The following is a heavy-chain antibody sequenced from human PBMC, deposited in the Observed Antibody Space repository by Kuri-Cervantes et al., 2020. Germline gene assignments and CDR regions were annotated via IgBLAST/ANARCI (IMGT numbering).Heavy chain of an antibody. CDR2: MSHSGST. Sequence: SQTLSLTCAVSGYSITSVYYWGWVRQPPGKGLEWIGSMSHSGSTSYSPSLKSRVTISVDTSKNQFSLKLSSVTAADTAVYYCARLYCSGGSCYHLDYWGQGTLVTVSS. D-gene: IGHD2-15*01. CDR1: GYSITSVYY. V-gene: IGHV4-38-2*01. J-gene: IGHJ4*02. CDR3: ARLYCSGGSCYHLDY.